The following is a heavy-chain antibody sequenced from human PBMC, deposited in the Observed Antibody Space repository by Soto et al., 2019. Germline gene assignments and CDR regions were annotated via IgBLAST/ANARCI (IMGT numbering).Heavy chain of an antibody. D-gene: IGHD3-3*01. V-gene: IGHV1-18*01. CDR1: GYTYTSNG. CDR3: ARLYYDFWSGYYTGYFDY. Sequence: GTSVKVTCKDSGYTYTSNGSSWVRHAPGQGLEWMGWISAYNGNTNYAQKLQGRVTMTTDTSTSTAYMELRSLRSDDTAVYYCARLYYDFWSGYYTGYFDYWGQGTLVTVSS. CDR2: ISAYNGNT. J-gene: IGHJ4*02.